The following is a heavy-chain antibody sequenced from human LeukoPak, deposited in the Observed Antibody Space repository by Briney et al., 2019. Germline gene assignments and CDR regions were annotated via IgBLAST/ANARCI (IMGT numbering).Heavy chain of an antibody. Sequence: SETLSLTCTVSGGSISSSSYYWGWIRQPPGKGLEWIGYIYYSGSTYYNPSLKSRVTISVDTSKNQFSLKLSSVTAADTAVYYCARLAYYDFWSGYPTKNYYYGMDVWGQGTTVTVSS. D-gene: IGHD3-3*01. V-gene: IGHV4-61*05. CDR3: ARLAYYDFWSGYPTKNYYYGMDV. CDR2: IYYSGST. CDR1: GGSISSSSYY. J-gene: IGHJ6*02.